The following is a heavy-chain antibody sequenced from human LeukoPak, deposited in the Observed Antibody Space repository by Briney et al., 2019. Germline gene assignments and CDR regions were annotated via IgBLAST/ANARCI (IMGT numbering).Heavy chain of an antibody. Sequence: ASVKVSCKASGYTFTSYGISWARQAPGQGLEWMGWISAYNGNTNYAQKLQGRVTMTTDTSTSTAYMELRSLRSDDTAVYYCARGGAYDSPVGAFDIWGQGTMVTVSS. CDR2: ISAYNGNT. V-gene: IGHV1-18*01. CDR3: ARGGAYDSPVGAFDI. D-gene: IGHD3-16*01. J-gene: IGHJ3*02. CDR1: GYTFTSYG.